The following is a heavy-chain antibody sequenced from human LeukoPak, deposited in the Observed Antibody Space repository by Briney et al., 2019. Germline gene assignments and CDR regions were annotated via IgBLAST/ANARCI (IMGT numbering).Heavy chain of an antibody. CDR3: AKVAGKYPLLCDY. V-gene: IGHV3-53*01. Sequence: GGSLRLSCAASGLTVSNNYMTWVRQAPGKGLEWVSLISTGGNPYYTDSVKGRFTISRDHSKNTLYLQMNSLRAEDTAVYYCAKVAGKYPLLCDYWGQGTLVTVSS. J-gene: IGHJ4*02. CDR1: GLTVSNNY. D-gene: IGHD2-2*01. CDR2: ISTGGNP.